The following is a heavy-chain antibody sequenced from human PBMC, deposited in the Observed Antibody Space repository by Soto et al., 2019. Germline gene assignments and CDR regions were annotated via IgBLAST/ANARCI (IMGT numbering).Heavy chain of an antibody. CDR3: AGAIPIAAAATTLDY. D-gene: IGHD6-13*01. CDR1: GYTFTSYY. V-gene: IGHV1-46*01. J-gene: IGHJ4*02. CDR2: INPSGGST. Sequence: ASVKVSCKASGYTFTSYYMHWVRQAPGQGLEWMGIINPSGGSTSYAQKFQGRVTMTRDTSTSTVYMELSSLRSEDTAVYYCAGAIPIAAAATTLDYWGQGTLVTVSS.